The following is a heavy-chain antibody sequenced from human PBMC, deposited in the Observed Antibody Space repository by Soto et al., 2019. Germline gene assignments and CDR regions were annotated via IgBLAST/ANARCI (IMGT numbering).Heavy chain of an antibody. CDR3: ARDLGSGWSYYHYGMDV. Sequence: VKGSCTASGGPFSSYASSWVRQAPGQGLEWMGGIIPIFGTANYAQKFQCRVTITADESTSTAYMELSSLRSEDTAVYYCARDLGSGWSYYHYGMDVWGQGTTVTVSS. D-gene: IGHD6-19*01. J-gene: IGHJ6*02. V-gene: IGHV1-69*01. CDR1: GGPFSSYA. CDR2: IIPIFGTA.